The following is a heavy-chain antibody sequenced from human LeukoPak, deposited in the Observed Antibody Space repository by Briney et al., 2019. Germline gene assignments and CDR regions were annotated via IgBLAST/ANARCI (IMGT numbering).Heavy chain of an antibody. CDR3: ARSYSRKRIGAFDI. J-gene: IGHJ3*02. Sequence: PSQTLSLTCTVSGGSISSGSYYWSWIRQPAGKGLEWFGRIYTSGSTNYNPSLKSRVTISVDTSKNQFSLKLSSVTAADTAVYYCARSYSRKRIGAFDIWGQGTMVTVSS. CDR1: GGSISSGSYY. D-gene: IGHD1-14*01. CDR2: IYTSGST. V-gene: IGHV4-61*02.